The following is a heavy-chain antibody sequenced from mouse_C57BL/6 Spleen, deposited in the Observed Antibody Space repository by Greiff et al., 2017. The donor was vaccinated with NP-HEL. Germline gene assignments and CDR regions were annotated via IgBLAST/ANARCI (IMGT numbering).Heavy chain of an antibody. D-gene: IGHD2-1*01. CDR2: IDPEDGDT. Sequence: EVQLHQSGAELVKPGASVKLSCTASGFNIKDYYLHWVKQRPEQGLEWIGRIDPEDGDTKSLLKFQGKATITADTSSNTAYLQLSSLTSEDTAVDYCARRGNYVAMDYGGQGTSVTVSS. CDR3: ARRGNYVAMDY. V-gene: IGHV14-2*01. CDR1: GFNIKDYY. J-gene: IGHJ4*01.